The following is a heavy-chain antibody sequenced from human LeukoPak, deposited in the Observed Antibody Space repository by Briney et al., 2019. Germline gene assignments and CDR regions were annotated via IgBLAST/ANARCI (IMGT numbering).Heavy chain of an antibody. D-gene: IGHD2-15*01. V-gene: IGHV4-39*07. CDR1: GGSISSSSYY. Sequence: SETLSLTCTVPGGSISSSSYYWGWIRQPPGKGLEWIGSIYYSGSTYYNPSLKSRVTISVDTSKNQFSLKLSSVTAADTAVYYCARDSGASVADWFDPWGQGTLVTVSS. CDR2: IYYSGST. J-gene: IGHJ5*02. CDR3: ARDSGASVADWFDP.